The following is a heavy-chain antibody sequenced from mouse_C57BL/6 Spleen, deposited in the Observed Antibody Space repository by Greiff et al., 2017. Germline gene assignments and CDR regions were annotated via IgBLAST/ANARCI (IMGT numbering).Heavy chain of an antibody. CDR3: SLYVYSWFAY. J-gene: IGHJ3*01. CDR1: GFSFSNYW. D-gene: IGHD2-2*01. Sequence: EVKLMESGGGLVQPGGSMKLSCVASGFSFSNYWMNWVRQSPEKGLEWVAQIRLKSDNYATHYAESVTGRFTISRDDSNSSVYLQMNNLSAEDTGIYYCSLYVYSWFAYWGQGTLVTVSA. V-gene: IGHV6-3*01. CDR2: IRLKSDNYAT.